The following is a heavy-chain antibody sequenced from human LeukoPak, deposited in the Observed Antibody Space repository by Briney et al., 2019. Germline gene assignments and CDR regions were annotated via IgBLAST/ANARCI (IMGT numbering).Heavy chain of an antibody. V-gene: IGHV3-30*02. CDR3: GGGSWSQMDV. J-gene: IGHJ6*04. CDR2: IRYDGSNK. Sequence: GGSLRLSCAASGFTFSSYGMHWVRQAPGKGLEWVAFIRYDGSNKYYADSVKGRFTISRDNSKNTLYLQMNSLRAEDTAVYYSGGGSWSQMDVWGKGTTVTVSS. CDR1: GFTFSSYG. D-gene: IGHD2-15*01.